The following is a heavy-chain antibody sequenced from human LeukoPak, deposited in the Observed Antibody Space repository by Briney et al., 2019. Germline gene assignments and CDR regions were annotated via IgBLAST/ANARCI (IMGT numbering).Heavy chain of an antibody. Sequence: GSLRLSCSCFRFNLSSYNMDWVRPAPREGLEWVSSISSSSSYIYYADSVRGRFTISRDNAKNSLYLQMNSLRAEDTAVYYCARDHYGSGIFDYWGQGTLVTVSS. V-gene: IGHV3-21*01. D-gene: IGHD3-10*01. CDR2: ISSSSSYI. J-gene: IGHJ4*02. CDR3: ARDHYGSGIFDY. CDR1: RFNLSSYN.